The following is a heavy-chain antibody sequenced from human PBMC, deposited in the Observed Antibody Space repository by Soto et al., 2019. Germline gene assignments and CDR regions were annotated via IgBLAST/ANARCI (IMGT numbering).Heavy chain of an antibody. CDR1: GLTFTSSA. J-gene: IGHJ6*03. V-gene: IGHV1-58*02. CDR2: IVVGSGNT. CDR3: AADRSGTAGMDV. Sequence: SVKVSCKASGLTFTSSAMQWVRQARGQRLEWIGWIVVGSGNTNYAQKFQERVTITRDMSTSTAYMELSSLRSEDTAVYYCAADRSGTAGMDVWGKGTTVTVSS. D-gene: IGHD3-10*01.